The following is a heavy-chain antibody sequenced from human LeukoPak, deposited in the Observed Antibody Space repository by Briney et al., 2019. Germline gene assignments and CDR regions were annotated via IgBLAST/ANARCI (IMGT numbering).Heavy chain of an antibody. J-gene: IGHJ3*02. V-gene: IGHV4-39*07. D-gene: IGHD5-18*01. CDR1: GGSISSSSYC. CDR2: IYYSGST. CDR3: AREGRGYSYGPDAFDI. Sequence: SETLSLTCTVSGGSISSSSYCWGWIRQPPGKGLEWIGSIYYSGSTYYNPSLKSRVTISVDTSKNQFSLKLSSVTAADTAVYYCAREGRGYSYGPDAFDIWGQGTMVTVSS.